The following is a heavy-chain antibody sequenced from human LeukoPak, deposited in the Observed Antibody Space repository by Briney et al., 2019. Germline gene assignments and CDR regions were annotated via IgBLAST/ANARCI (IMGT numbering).Heavy chain of an antibody. Sequence: PSETLSLTCTVSGGSISSSSYYWGWIRQPPGKGLEWIGSIYYSGSTNYNPSLKSRVTISVDTSKNQFSLKLSSVTAADTAVYYCARGGFDSYGSDYWGQGTLVTVSS. CDR3: ARGGFDSYGSDY. D-gene: IGHD5-18*01. CDR2: IYYSGST. CDR1: GGSISSSSYY. J-gene: IGHJ4*02. V-gene: IGHV4-39*07.